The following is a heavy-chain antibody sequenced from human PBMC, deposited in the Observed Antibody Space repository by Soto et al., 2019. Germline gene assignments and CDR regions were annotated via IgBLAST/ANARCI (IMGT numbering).Heavy chain of an antibody. V-gene: IGHV1-46*01. CDR2: INPTGGGT. Sequence: ASLKRAWKAAGYIFSIHHIHWVRQAPGQGLEWMGIINPTGGGTSYAQKFQGRVTMTRDTSTSTVYMELSSLRFEDTAVYYCARESTLAYWGQGTLVTVPS. CDR3: ARESTLAY. CDR1: GYIFSIHH. J-gene: IGHJ4*02.